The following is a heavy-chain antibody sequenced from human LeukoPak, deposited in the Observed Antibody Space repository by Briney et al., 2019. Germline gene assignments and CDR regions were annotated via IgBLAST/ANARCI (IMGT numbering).Heavy chain of an antibody. Sequence: AGSLRRSCAASGFTFSSNCMSWVRQGPGKGLKGVATIKHDGRENYYVDSVRGRFTISRDNAKNSLYLQMNSLRAEHTALYYSARHDSSTTSCYPNWFHPWGQATLVT. CDR1: GFTFSSNC. CDR2: IKHDGREN. J-gene: IGHJ5*02. D-gene: IGHD2-2*01. CDR3: ARHDSSTTSCYPNWFHP. V-gene: IGHV3-7*01.